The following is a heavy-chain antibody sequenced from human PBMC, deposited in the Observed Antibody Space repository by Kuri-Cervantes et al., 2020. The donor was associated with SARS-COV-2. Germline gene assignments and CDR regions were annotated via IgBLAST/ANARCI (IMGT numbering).Heavy chain of an antibody. CDR3: ARAVTGAKYYYYYYMDV. CDR1: GYTFTSYD. Sequence: ASVKVSCKASGYTFTSYDINWVRQATGQGLEWMGWMNPNSGNTGYAQKFQGRVTMTRNTSISTAYMELSSLRAEDTAVYYCARAVTGAKYYYYYYMDVWGKGTTVTVSS. V-gene: IGHV1-8*01. J-gene: IGHJ6*03. CDR2: MNPNSGNT. D-gene: IGHD6-25*01.